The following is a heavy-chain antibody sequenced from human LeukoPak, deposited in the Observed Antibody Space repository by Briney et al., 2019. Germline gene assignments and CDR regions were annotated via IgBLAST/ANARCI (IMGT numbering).Heavy chain of an antibody. CDR2: IFYSGST. CDR1: GGSIRSSSYY. D-gene: IGHD5-24*01. Sequence: PSETLSLTCTVSGGSIRSSSYYWGWIRQPPGKGLEWIGSIFYSGSTYYNPSLKSRVTISVDTSKNQFSLKLSSVTAADTAVYYCARKGDGYNSGYFDLWGRGTLVTVSS. J-gene: IGHJ2*01. CDR3: ARKGDGYNSGYFDL. V-gene: IGHV4-39*01.